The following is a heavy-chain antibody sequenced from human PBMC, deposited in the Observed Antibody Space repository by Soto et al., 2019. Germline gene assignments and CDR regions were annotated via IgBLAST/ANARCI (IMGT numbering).Heavy chain of an antibody. D-gene: IGHD3-22*01. Sequence: GGSLRLSCAASGFTFSTYWMSWVRQAPGKGLEWVANIKEDGSEKYYVDSVEGRFTISRDNAKNSLYLQMTSLRAEDTALYYCARGWGYFDSSGFPYFYAMDVWGQGTTVTVSS. CDR3: ARGWGYFDSSGFPYFYAMDV. V-gene: IGHV3-7*01. CDR1: GFTFSTYW. J-gene: IGHJ6*02. CDR2: IKEDGSEK.